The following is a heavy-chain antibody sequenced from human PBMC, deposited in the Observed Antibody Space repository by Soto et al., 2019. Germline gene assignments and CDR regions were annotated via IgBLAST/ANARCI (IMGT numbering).Heavy chain of an antibody. CDR2: IGYSGAT. CDR1: GGSITSGGSF. D-gene: IGHD2-15*01. J-gene: IGHJ5*02. V-gene: IGHV4-31*03. Sequence: SETLSLTCTVSGGSITSGGSFWSWIRQHPGKGPEWIAFIGYSGATSYNPSLASRVTISTDTYKSQFSLNLRSVTAADTAVYYCARGGASSKWFAPWGQGTLVTVSS. CDR3: ARGGASSKWFAP.